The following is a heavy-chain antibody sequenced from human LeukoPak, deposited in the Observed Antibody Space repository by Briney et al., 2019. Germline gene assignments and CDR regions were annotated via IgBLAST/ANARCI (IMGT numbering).Heavy chain of an antibody. CDR3: ARDSCSGTSCRDY. CDR1: GGTFSSYT. CDR2: IIPILGIA. D-gene: IGHD2-2*01. Sequence: GASVKVSCKASGGTFSSYTISWVRQAPGQGLEWMGRIIPILGIANYAQKFQGRVTITADKSASTAYMELSSLRSEDTAVYYCARDSCSGTSCRDYWGQGTLVTVSS. J-gene: IGHJ4*02. V-gene: IGHV1-69*04.